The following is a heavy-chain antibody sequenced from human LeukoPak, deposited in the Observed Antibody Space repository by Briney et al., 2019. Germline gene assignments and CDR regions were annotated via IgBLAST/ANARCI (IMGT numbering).Heavy chain of an antibody. CDR2: IWYDGSNK. D-gene: IGHD3-10*01. CDR3: ARDHGSGSYFSHCDY. J-gene: IGHJ4*02. V-gene: IGHV3-33*01. Sequence: HPGRSLRLSCAASGFTFSSYGMHWVRQAPDKGLEWEAVIWYDGSNKYYADSVKGRFTISRDNSKNTLYLQMNSLRAEDTAVYYCARDHGSGSYFSHCDYWGQGTLVTVSS. CDR1: GFTFSSYG.